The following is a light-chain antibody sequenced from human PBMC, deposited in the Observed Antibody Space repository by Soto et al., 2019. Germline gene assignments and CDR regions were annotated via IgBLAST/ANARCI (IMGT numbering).Light chain of an antibody. CDR1: QTISTY. Sequence: DIQMTQSPSSLPAPVGHRVTITCLASQTISTYLNWYQQKPGKAPRLLIYDASSLLSGVPSRFSGSGSGTDFTLTISSLQPEDFGTYYCQQSYSTPFTFAPGTKVDT. V-gene: IGKV1-39*01. CDR3: QQSYSTPFT. CDR2: DAS. J-gene: IGKJ3*01.